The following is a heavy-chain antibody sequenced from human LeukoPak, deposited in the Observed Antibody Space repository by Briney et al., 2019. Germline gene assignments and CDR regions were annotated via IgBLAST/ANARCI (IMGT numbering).Heavy chain of an antibody. CDR2: IIPIFGIT. CDR3: ARGGGDGYNYRFDY. D-gene: IGHD5-24*01. Sequence: SVKVSCKASGGTFSSYAISCVRQAPGQGLEWMGRIIPIFGITNYAQKFQGRVTITADKSTSTAYMELSSLRSEDTAVYYCARGGGDGYNYRFDYWGQGTLVTVSS. J-gene: IGHJ4*02. V-gene: IGHV1-69*04. CDR1: GGTFSSYA.